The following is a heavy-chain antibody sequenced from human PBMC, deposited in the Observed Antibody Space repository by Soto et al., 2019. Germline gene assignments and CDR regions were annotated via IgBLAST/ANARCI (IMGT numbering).Heavy chain of an antibody. V-gene: IGHV4-34*01. J-gene: IGHJ4*02. CDR1: GGSFSGYY. D-gene: IGHD6-13*01. CDR2: INHSGST. Sequence: SETLSLTCAVYGGSFSGYYWSWIRQPPGKGLEWIGEINHSGSTNYNPSLKSRVTISADTSKNQLSLKLSSVTAADTAVYYCARAGRQQLVRNSHFDYWGQGTLVTVSS. CDR3: ARAGRQQLVRNSHFDY.